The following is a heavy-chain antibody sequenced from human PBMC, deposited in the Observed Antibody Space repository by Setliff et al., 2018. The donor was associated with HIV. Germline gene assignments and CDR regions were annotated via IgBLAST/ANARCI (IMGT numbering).Heavy chain of an antibody. CDR1: GYTFTEYY. CDR3: ARARGNYYGSGKVYYYYYYMDV. V-gene: IGHV1-2*02. J-gene: IGHJ6*03. CDR2: IYPNTGGT. D-gene: IGHD3-10*01. Sequence: ASVKVSCKASGYTFTEYYIHWVRQAPGQGLEWMGWIYPNTGGTNYAQKFQGRVTMTRDTSISTAYMELSRLRSDDTAVYYCARARGNYYGSGKVYYYYYYMDVWGKGTTVTV.